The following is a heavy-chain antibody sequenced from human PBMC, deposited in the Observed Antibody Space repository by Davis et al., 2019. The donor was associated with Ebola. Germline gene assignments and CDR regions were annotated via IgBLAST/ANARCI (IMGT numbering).Heavy chain of an antibody. Sequence: GGSLRLSCTASGFTFGDYAMSWFRQASGKGLEWVGRIRSKANSYATAYAASVKGRFTISRDDSKNTAYLQMNSLKTEDTAVYYCTLTVTTIDYWGQGTLVTVSS. CDR2: IRSKANSYAT. J-gene: IGHJ4*02. D-gene: IGHD4-17*01. V-gene: IGHV3-73*01. CDR3: TLTVTTIDY. CDR1: GFTFGDYA.